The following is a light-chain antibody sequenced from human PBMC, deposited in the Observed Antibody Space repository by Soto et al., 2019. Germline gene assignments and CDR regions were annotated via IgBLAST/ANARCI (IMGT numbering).Light chain of an antibody. Sequence: ENVLTQSPGTLSLSPGERATLSCRASQSVSSTFLAWYQHKPGQAPRLLSYGASSRATGIPDRFSGSGSGTDFTLTISRLEPEDFAVYYCQQYGSSPLMYTFGQGTKLEIK. CDR1: QSVSSTF. J-gene: IGKJ2*01. CDR3: QQYGSSPLMYT. V-gene: IGKV3-20*01. CDR2: GAS.